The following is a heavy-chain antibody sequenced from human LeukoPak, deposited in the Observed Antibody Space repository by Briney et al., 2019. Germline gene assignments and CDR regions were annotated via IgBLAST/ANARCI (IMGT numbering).Heavy chain of an antibody. Sequence: GGSLRLSCAASGFTFSSYGMHWVRQAPGKGLEWVAVISYDGSNKYYADSVKGRFTISRDNSKNTLYLQMNSLRAEDTAVYYCARLLGYCSGGSCYRAAFDIWGQGTMVTISS. CDR3: ARLLGYCSGGSCYRAAFDI. CDR1: GFTFSSYG. D-gene: IGHD2-15*01. CDR2: ISYDGSNK. J-gene: IGHJ3*02. V-gene: IGHV3-30*03.